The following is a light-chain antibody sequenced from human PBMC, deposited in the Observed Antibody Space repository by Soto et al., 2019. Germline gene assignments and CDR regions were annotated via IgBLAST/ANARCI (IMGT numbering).Light chain of an antibody. J-gene: IGLJ1*01. V-gene: IGLV2-14*03. CDR1: SVDVGDYNS. CDR2: HVT. CDR3: SSYSHSPPSYV. Sequence: QSVLTQPASVSGSPGQSITISCTGSSVDVGDYNSVSWYQQHPGKAPKVMIYHVTIRASGVSNRFSGSKSGNTASLTISGLQAEDEADYYCSSYSHSPPSYVFGPGTKVTVL.